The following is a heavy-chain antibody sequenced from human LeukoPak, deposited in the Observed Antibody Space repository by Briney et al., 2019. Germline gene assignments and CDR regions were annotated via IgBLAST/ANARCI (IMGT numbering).Heavy chain of an antibody. J-gene: IGHJ6*03. V-gene: IGHV3-23*01. Sequence: PGGSLRLSCTASGFTFSKYAMAWVRQTPGKGLEWVSVINDSGGSTYDADSVKGRFTISRDNSKDTLYLQMNSLRAEDTAVYYCARSSGWYHRGPDYYYYYMDVWGKGTTVTVS. CDR1: GFTFSKYA. CDR3: ARSSGWYHRGPDYYYYYMDV. D-gene: IGHD6-19*01. CDR2: INDSGGST.